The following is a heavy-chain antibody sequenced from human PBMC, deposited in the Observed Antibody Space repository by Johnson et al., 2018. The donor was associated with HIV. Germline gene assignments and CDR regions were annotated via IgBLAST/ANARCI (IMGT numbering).Heavy chain of an antibody. D-gene: IGHD4-17*01. J-gene: IGHJ3*02. CDR3: AKVGGRHDYGYYLGAFDI. V-gene: IGHV3-66*01. CDR2: IYSGGTT. CDR1: GFTFSDYY. Sequence: MQLVESGGGVVQPGRSLRLSCAASGFTFSDYYMSWVRQAPGKGLEWVSVIYSGGTTYYADSVKGRFTISRDNSKNTLYLQMNSLRAEDTAVYYCAKVGGRHDYGYYLGAFDIWGQGTMVTVSS.